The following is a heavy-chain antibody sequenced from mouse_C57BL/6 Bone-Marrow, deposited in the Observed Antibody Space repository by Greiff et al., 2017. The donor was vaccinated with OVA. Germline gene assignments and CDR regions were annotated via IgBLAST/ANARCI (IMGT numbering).Heavy chain of an antibody. CDR1: GYTFTSYW. CDR3: AREGDYYGSSYDY. V-gene: IGHV1-61*01. J-gene: IGHJ2*01. Sequence: FQLQQPGAELVRPGSSVKLSCTASGYTFTSYWMDWVPQRPGQGLEWIGNLYPSDSETHYNQKFKDKATVTVDKSSSTAYMQLSSLTSEDSAVYYCAREGDYYGSSYDYWGQGTTLTVSS. CDR2: LYPSDSET. D-gene: IGHD1-1*01.